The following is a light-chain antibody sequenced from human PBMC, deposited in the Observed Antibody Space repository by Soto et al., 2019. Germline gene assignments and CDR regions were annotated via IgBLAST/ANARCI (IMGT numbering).Light chain of an antibody. Sequence: QPVLTQSPSASASLGASVKLTCTLTSGHSSYAIAWHQQQPEKGPRYLMKLNSDGSHSKGDGIPDRFSGSSSGAERYLTISSLQSGDEADYYCQTWGTGTGVFGGGTKVTVL. V-gene: IGLV4-69*01. J-gene: IGLJ3*02. CDR3: QTWGTGTGV. CDR1: SGHSSYA. CDR2: LNSDGSH.